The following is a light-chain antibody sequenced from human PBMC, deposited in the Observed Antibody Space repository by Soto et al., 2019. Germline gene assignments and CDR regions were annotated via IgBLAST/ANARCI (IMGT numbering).Light chain of an antibody. J-gene: IGKJ4*01. CDR1: QSLLHSDGKTY. CDR3: QQYNSYPLT. V-gene: IGKV2D-29*01. Sequence: DIVMTQTPLSLSVTPGQPASISCKSSQSLLHSDGKTYLYWYQQRPGQPPNLLIYWASIRESGVPDRFSGSGSGTDFTLTISSLQPDDFATYYCQQYNSYPLTFGGGTKVDIK. CDR2: WAS.